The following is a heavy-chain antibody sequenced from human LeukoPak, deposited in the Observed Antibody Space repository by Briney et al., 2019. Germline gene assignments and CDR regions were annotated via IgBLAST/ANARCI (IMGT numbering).Heavy chain of an antibody. V-gene: IGHV4-61*02. CDR3: ARLGLVVPAAMYFDY. D-gene: IGHD2-2*01. Sequence: PSQTLSLTCTVSGGSISSGSNYWSWIRQPAGKGLEWIGRIYTSGSTNYNPSLKSRVTISVDTSKNQFSLKLSSVTAADTAVYYCARLGLVVPAAMYFDYWGQGTLVTVSS. CDR1: GGSISSGSNY. CDR2: IYTSGST. J-gene: IGHJ4*02.